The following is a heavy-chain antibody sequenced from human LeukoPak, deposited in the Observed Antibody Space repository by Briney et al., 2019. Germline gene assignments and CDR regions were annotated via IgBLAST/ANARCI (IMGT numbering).Heavy chain of an antibody. CDR1: GYSFTSYW. CDR3: ARPPHYHTDPFDY. Sequence: GESLKISCKGSGYSFTSYWIGWVRQMPGKGQEWMGIIYPGDSDTRYSPSFQGQVTISADKSISTAYLQWSSLKASDTAMYYCARPPHYHTDPFDYWGQGTLVTVSS. CDR2: IYPGDSDT. D-gene: IGHD3-22*01. V-gene: IGHV5-51*01. J-gene: IGHJ4*02.